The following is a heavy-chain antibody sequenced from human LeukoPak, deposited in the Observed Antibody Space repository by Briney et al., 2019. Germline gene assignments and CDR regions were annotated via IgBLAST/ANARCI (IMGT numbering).Heavy chain of an antibody. CDR2: ISGSGGST. Sequence: GGSLRLSCAASGFTFNSYAMSWVRQAPVKGLEWVSAISGSGGSTYYADSVKGRFTVSRDNSKNTLYLQMNSLRAEDTAVYFCAKQRSEVLIAATNYWGQGTLVTVSS. CDR3: AKQRSEVLIAATNY. D-gene: IGHD2-15*01. V-gene: IGHV3-23*01. J-gene: IGHJ4*02. CDR1: GFTFNSYA.